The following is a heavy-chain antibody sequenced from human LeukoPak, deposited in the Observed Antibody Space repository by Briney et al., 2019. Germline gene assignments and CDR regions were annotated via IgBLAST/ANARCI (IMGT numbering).Heavy chain of an antibody. Sequence: ASVKVSCKASGHSFTDYGITWVRQAPGQGLEWMGWISPYNGNTKDAQKLQGRVTMTTDTSTSTAYMELRSLRSDDTAVYYCARAPRELKYYYGSGSPDYWGQGTLVTVSS. CDR1: GHSFTDYG. D-gene: IGHD3-10*01. CDR3: ARAPRELKYYYGSGSPDY. CDR2: ISPYNGNT. J-gene: IGHJ4*02. V-gene: IGHV1-18*01.